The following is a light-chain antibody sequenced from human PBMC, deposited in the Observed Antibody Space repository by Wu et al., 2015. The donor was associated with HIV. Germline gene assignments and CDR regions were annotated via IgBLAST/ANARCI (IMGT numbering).Light chain of an antibody. CDR3: QHRRDWPFS. V-gene: IGKV3-11*01. CDR1: HSVAGS. Sequence: EIVLTQSPVTLSLSPGESATLSCRASHSVAGSLVWFQQKPGQAPRLLIYDASNRATGIPARFSGSGSETDFTLTISSLEPEDFVFYYCQHRRDWPFSFGQGTKLEIK. CDR2: DAS. J-gene: IGKJ2*03.